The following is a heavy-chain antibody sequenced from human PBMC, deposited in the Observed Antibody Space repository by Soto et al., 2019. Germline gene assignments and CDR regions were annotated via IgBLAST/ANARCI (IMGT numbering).Heavy chain of an antibody. J-gene: IGHJ4*02. CDR1: GGSISSSSYY. Sequence: LSLTCTVSGGSISSSSYYWGWIRQPPGKGLEWIGSIYYSGSTYYNPSLKSRVTISVDTSKNQFSLKLSSVTAADAAVYYCARQMITMIVVVIQPSYYFDYWGQGTLVTVSS. CDR3: ARQMITMIVVVIQPSYYFDY. V-gene: IGHV4-39*01. CDR2: IYYSGST. D-gene: IGHD3-22*01.